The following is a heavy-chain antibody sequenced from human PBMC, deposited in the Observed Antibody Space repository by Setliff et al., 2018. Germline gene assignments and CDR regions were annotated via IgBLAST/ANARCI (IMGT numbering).Heavy chain of an antibody. CDR3: TRHEDRNKCTSSSCYRENDAFDV. Sequence: PGVSLKISCKASGYIFTNYWIGWVRQMPGKGLEWMGVIYPGDSDTRYSPSFQGQVTVSADKSINTAYLQWSSLKASDTAIYYCTRHEDRNKCTSSSCYRENDAFDVWGQGAKVTVSS. D-gene: IGHD2-2*01. V-gene: IGHV5-51*01. J-gene: IGHJ3*01. CDR1: GYIFTNYW. CDR2: IYPGDSDT.